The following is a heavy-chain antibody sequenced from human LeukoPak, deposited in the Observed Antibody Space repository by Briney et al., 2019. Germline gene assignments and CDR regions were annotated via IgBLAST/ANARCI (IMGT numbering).Heavy chain of an antibody. Sequence: GGSLRLSCAASGFTFSSYAVTWVRQAPGKGLEWVSTISNGGSGRYYADSVKGRFTISRDNSKNTLYLQMNNLRAEDTAVYHCAKEARGGSGSYPDYWGQGTLVTVSS. J-gene: IGHJ4*02. V-gene: IGHV3-23*01. CDR2: ISNGGSGR. D-gene: IGHD3-10*01. CDR3: AKEARGGSGSYPDY. CDR1: GFTFSSYA.